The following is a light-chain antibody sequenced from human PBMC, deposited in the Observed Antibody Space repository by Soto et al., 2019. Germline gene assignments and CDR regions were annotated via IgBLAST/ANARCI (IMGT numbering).Light chain of an antibody. V-gene: IGKV1-5*03. CDR1: QSINSW. Sequence: DIQMTQSPSALSASVGDRVTITCRASQSINSWLAWYQQKSGKAPKLLIYKASSLESGVPSRFSGSGSGTEFTLIISSLQPDDCATYYCQQYNSYPLTFGGGTKVEIK. CDR2: KAS. J-gene: IGKJ4*01. CDR3: QQYNSYPLT.